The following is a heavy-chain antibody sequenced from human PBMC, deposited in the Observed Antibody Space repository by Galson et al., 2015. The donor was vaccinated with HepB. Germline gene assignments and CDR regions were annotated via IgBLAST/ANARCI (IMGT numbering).Heavy chain of an antibody. J-gene: IGHJ5*02. CDR2: MNPNNGNT. CDR3: AGGVARGGLGWSWFDP. Sequence: SVKVSCKASGYTFSRYDINWVRQATGQGLEWMGWMNPNNGNTGYAQKSQGRVTMTGNTSISTAYMELRGLRSDDTAVFYCAGGVARGGLGWSWFDPWGQGTLVTVSS. D-gene: IGHD6-19*01. V-gene: IGHV1-8*01. CDR1: GYTFSRYD.